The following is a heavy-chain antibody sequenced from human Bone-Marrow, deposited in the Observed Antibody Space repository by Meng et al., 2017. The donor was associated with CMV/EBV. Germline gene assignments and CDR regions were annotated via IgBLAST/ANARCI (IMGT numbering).Heavy chain of an antibody. Sequence: GESLKISCAASGFTFSSYSMNWVRQAPGKGLEWVSYISSSSSTIYYADSVKGRFTISRDNAKNTLYLQMNSLRAEDTAVYYCAREAASGWYPYYYYGMDVWGPGTTVTGFS. CDR2: ISSSSSTI. J-gene: IGHJ6*01. CDR3: AREAASGWYPYYYYGMDV. V-gene: IGHV3-48*04. D-gene: IGHD6-19*01. CDR1: GFTFSSYS.